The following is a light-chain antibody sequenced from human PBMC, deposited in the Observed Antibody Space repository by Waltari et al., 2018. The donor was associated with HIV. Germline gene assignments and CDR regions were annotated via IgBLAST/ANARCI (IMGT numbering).Light chain of an antibody. J-gene: IGLJ1*01. CDR2: DVT. CDR1: RRDVGTYAY. Sequence: QSALTQPASVSGSPGQALPISCTGRRRDVGTYAYISWYQQHPGTAPKLIISDVTERPSGISNRFSGSKSGTTASLTISGLQAEDEAEYFCCSFAGSNFVFGSGTKVTVL. CDR3: CSFAGSNFV. V-gene: IGLV2-23*02.